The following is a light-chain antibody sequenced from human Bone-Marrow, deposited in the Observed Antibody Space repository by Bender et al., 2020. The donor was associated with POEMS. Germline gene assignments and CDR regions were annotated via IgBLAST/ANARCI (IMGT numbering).Light chain of an antibody. J-gene: IGLJ3*02. Sequence: QSVVTQPPSLSEAPRQRVTISCSGSSSNIGNHGVNWYQQLPGEAPKLLIYYDDLLTPGVSDRFSASKSGTYASLAISELQYEDGALGYCSTWDDSLSGWVFGGVTKLTVL. CDR1: SSNIGNHG. CDR3: STWDDSLSGWV. CDR2: YDD. V-gene: IGLV1-36*01.